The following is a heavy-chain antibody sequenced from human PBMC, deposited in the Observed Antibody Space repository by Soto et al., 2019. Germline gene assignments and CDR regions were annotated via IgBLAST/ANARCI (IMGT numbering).Heavy chain of an antibody. J-gene: IGHJ3*02. Sequence: PSETLSLTCAVYGGSFSGYYWSWIRQPPGKGLEWIGEINHSGSTNYNPSLKSRVTISVDTSKNQFSLKLSSVTAADTAVYYCARAGITGTTAYDAFDIWGQGTMVTVSS. D-gene: IGHD1-20*01. CDR3: ARAGITGTTAYDAFDI. V-gene: IGHV4-34*01. CDR1: GGSFSGYY. CDR2: INHSGST.